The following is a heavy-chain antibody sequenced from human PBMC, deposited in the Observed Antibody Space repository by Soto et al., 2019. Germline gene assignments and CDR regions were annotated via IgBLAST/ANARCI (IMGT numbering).Heavy chain of an antibody. CDR2: ISYDGSNK. CDR3: AKDLRPYYYYYMDV. Sequence: GGSLRLSCAASGFTFSSYGMHWVRQAPGKGLEWVAVISYDGSNKYYADSVKGRFTISRDNSKNTLYLQMNSLRAEDTAVYYWAKDLRPYYYYYMDVWGKGTTVTVSS. V-gene: IGHV3-30*18. CDR1: GFTFSSYG. J-gene: IGHJ6*03.